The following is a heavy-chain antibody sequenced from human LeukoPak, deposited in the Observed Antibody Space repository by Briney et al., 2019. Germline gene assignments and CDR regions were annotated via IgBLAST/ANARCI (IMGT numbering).Heavy chain of an antibody. J-gene: IGHJ4*02. CDR1: GFTFSNNW. V-gene: IGHV3-7*01. D-gene: IGHD1-26*01. Sequence: GGSLRLSCAASGFTFSNNWMSWVRQAPGKGLEWVANIKQDGSEKYYVDSVKGRFTISRDNAKNSLYLQMNSLRAEDTAVYYCARAGGSSNFDYWGQGTLVTVSS. CDR2: IKQDGSEK. CDR3: ARAGGSSNFDY.